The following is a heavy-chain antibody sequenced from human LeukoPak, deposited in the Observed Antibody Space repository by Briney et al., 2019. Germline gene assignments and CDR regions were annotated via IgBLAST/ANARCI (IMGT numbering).Heavy chain of an antibody. Sequence: SETLSLTCTVSGGSISSYYWSWIRQPPGKGLEWIGYIYYSGSTNYNPFLKSRVTISVDTSKNQFSLKLSSVTAADTAVYYCAREGAYSSSWFDYWGQGTLVTVSS. V-gene: IGHV4-59*01. J-gene: IGHJ4*02. D-gene: IGHD6-13*01. CDR2: IYYSGST. CDR1: GGSISSYY. CDR3: AREGAYSSSWFDY.